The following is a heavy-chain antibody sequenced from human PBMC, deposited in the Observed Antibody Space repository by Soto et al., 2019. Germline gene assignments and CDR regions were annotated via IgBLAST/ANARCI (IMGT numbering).Heavy chain of an antibody. CDR3: AKDRHPDGIWTFDY. V-gene: IGHV3-23*01. CDR2: IFTGGTST. J-gene: IGHJ4*02. CDR1: GFTLSSYT. Sequence: PGGSLRLSCSASGFTLSSYTMSWVRLTSGKGLQWVSTIFTGGTSTVYADPVRGRFSISRDDSKNTLYLQMDNLRVDDTALYFCAKDRHPDGIWTFDYWGRGTLVTVS. D-gene: IGHD3-9*01.